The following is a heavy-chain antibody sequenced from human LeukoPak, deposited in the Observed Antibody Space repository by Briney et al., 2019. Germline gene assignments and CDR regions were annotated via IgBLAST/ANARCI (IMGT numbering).Heavy chain of an antibody. J-gene: IGHJ2*01. CDR3: ATYSSSWSYWYFDL. V-gene: IGHV3-74*01. Sequence: GGSLRLSCAASGFTFSSYWMHWVRHAPGKGLVWVSRINSDGSSTSYADSVKGRFTISRDNAKNTLYLQMNSLRAEDTAVYYCATYSSSWSYWYFDLWGRGTLVTVSS. CDR2: INSDGSST. D-gene: IGHD6-13*01. CDR1: GFTFSSYW.